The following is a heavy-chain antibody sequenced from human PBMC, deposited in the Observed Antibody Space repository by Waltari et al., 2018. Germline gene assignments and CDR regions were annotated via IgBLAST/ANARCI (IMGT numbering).Heavy chain of an antibody. Sequence: EVQLMESGGDLVQPGGSLRLSCVGSGCTFNTFWMNWVRQAPGKGLVWVSLINKEGTYTTYADSVQCRFTISRDNAKNTLYLQMNSLVVEDTAVYYCGGGGLDGAAYWGQGTLVNVSS. V-gene: IGHV3-74*01. CDR3: GGGGLDGAAY. J-gene: IGHJ4*02. CDR1: GCTFNTFW. D-gene: IGHD3-16*01. CDR2: INKEGTYT.